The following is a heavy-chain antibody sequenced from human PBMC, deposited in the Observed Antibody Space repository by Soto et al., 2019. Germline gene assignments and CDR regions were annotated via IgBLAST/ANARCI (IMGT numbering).Heavy chain of an antibody. V-gene: IGHV3-23*01. Sequence: GSPRLPCVGSGINFRPYAMSWVPQAPGKGLEWGSRISSSGDRTYYADSGKGRFTISRENSKNLLNLQMSSLRADDTALYYCAKDPNGNYVGGFDRRGHGKMVTVSS. CDR1: GINFRPYA. D-gene: IGHD1-7*01. CDR2: ISSSGDRT. J-gene: IGHJ3*02. CDR3: AKDPNGNYVGGFDR.